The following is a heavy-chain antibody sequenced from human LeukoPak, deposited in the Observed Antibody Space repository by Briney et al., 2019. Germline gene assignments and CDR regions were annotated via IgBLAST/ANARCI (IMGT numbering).Heavy chain of an antibody. J-gene: IGHJ4*02. V-gene: IGHV1-46*01. Sequence: ASVKVSCKASGYTFTSYYMHWVRQAPGQGLEWMGIINPGGGSTSYAQKFQGRVTMTRGMSTSTVYMELSSLRSEDTAVYYCARGEHATILGDYWGQGTLVTVSS. CDR2: INPGGGST. CDR3: ARGEHATILGDY. D-gene: IGHD3-3*01. CDR1: GYTFTSYY.